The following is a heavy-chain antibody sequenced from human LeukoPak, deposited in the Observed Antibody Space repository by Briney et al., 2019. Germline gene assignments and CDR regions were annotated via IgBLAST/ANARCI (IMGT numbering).Heavy chain of an antibody. CDR3: ARSPTYFYDDSGCPRGFEY. Sequence: PSETLSLTCTVSGGSMYSYYFTWIRQPPGKGLEWIGYVYYSGDTTYNPSLKSRLTISLDTSQNQFSLNLNSATAADTAVYYCARSPTYFYDDSGCPRGFEYWGQGILVTVSS. CDR1: GGSMYSYY. CDR2: VYYSGDT. V-gene: IGHV4-59*01. J-gene: IGHJ4*02. D-gene: IGHD3-22*01.